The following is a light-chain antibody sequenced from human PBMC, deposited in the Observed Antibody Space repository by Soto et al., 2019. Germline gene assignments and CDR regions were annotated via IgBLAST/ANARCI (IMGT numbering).Light chain of an antibody. CDR2: WAA. J-gene: IGKJ2*02. Sequence: DIVMTQSPDSLAVSLGERATINCKSSQSVLYSSNNKNYLAWYQQKPVQPPKRLIYWAATRESGVPDRVSGSGSRLDFTLTISSLQAEDVAVYYCQQYYSTPRTFGQGTKLEIK. V-gene: IGKV4-1*01. CDR3: QQYYSTPRT. CDR1: QSVLYSSNNKNY.